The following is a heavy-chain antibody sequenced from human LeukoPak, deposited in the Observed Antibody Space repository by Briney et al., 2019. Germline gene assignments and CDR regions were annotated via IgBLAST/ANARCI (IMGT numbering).Heavy chain of an antibody. CDR2: IRSKAYGGTT. CDR1: GFTFGDYA. D-gene: IGHD3-10*01. Sequence: GGSLRLSCTASGFTFGDYAMSWVRQAPGKGLEWVGFIRSKAYGGTTEYAASVKGRFTISRDDSKSITYLQMNSLKTEDTAVYYCTRARWFGSYYFDYWGQGTLVTVYS. J-gene: IGHJ4*02. CDR3: TRARWFGSYYFDY. V-gene: IGHV3-49*04.